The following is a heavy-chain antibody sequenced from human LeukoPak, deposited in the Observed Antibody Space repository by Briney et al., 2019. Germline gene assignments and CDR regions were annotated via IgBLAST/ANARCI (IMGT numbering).Heavy chain of an antibody. Sequence: PSETLSLTCTVSGGSISSDSYYWSWIRQPAGKGLEWIGRIYTTGSANYNPSLKSRVTISIDTSKNQFSLKLSSVTAADTAVYYCARDDLGVTAAGTLRGRGTLVTVSS. D-gene: IGHD6-13*01. CDR1: GGSISSDSYY. CDR2: IYTTGSA. V-gene: IGHV4-61*02. CDR3: ARDDLGVTAAGTL. J-gene: IGHJ2*01.